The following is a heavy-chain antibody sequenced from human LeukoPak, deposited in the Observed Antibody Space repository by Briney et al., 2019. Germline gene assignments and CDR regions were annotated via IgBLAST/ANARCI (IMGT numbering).Heavy chain of an antibody. Sequence: EASVKVSCKASGYTFTGYYMHWVRQAPGQGLEWMGWINPNSGGTNYAQKFQGRVTMTRDTSISTAYMELSRLRSDDTAVYYCARDITDNSGSGSYPHWFDPWGQGTLVTVSS. CDR2: INPNSGGT. CDR3: ARDITDNSGSGSYPHWFDP. CDR1: GYTFTGYY. V-gene: IGHV1-2*02. J-gene: IGHJ5*02. D-gene: IGHD3-10*01.